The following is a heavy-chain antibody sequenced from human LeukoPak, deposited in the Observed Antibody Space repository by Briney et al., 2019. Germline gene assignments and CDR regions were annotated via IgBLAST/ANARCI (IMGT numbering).Heavy chain of an antibody. CDR1: GFTFSSYG. V-gene: IGHV3-30*02. CDR3: AKWRRGGWSLDY. CDR2: IRYDGSNK. Sequence: PGGSLRLSCAASGFTFSSYGMHWVRQAPGKGLEWVAFIRYDGSNKDYEDSVKGRFTISRDNIKNTMYLQMNSLRAEDTAVYYCAKWRRGGWSLDYWGQGTLVTVSS. J-gene: IGHJ4*02. D-gene: IGHD6-19*01.